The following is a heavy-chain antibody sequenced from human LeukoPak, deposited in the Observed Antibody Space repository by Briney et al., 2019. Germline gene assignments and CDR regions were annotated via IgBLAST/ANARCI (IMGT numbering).Heavy chain of an antibody. CDR1: GFTFSSYW. Sequence: GGSLRLSCAASGFTFSSYWMSWVRQAPGKGLEWVANIKQDGSEKYYVDSVKGRFTISRDNAKNSLYLQMNSLRAEDTAVYYCARTGYSSGWPIDYWGQGTLVTVSS. J-gene: IGHJ4*02. CDR2: IKQDGSEK. CDR3: ARTGYSSGWPIDY. V-gene: IGHV3-7*01. D-gene: IGHD6-19*01.